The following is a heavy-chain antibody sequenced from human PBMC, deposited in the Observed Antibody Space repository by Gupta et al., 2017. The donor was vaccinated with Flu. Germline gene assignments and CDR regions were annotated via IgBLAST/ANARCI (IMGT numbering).Heavy chain of an antibody. Sequence: IIWVRQAPGQGLEWMGQIIPIFDSSNYAQKFQGRVAITADKSTSTAYMELSSLRSDDTAVYYCARGSGGYNWNYYFDYWGQGTPVTVSS. CDR3: ARGSGGYNWNYYFDY. D-gene: IGHD1-1*01. J-gene: IGHJ4*02. V-gene: IGHV1-69*06. CDR2: IIPIFDSS.